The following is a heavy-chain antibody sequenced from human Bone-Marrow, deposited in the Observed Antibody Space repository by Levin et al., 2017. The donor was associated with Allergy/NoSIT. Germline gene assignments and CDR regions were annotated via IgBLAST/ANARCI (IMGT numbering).Heavy chain of an antibody. CDR2: ISYDGSNK. J-gene: IGHJ1*01. CDR3: ATGYYDILTGYYAYFQH. CDR1: GFTFSSYG. V-gene: IGHV3-30*03. Sequence: GESLKISCAASGFTFSSYGMHWVRQAPGKGLEWVAVISYDGSNKYYADSVKGRFTISRDNSKNTLYLQMNSLRAEDTAVYYWATGYYDILTGYYAYFQHWGQGTLVTVSS. D-gene: IGHD3-9*01.